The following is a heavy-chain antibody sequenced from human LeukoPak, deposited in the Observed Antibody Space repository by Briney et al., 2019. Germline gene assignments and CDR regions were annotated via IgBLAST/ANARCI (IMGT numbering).Heavy chain of an antibody. D-gene: IGHD3-22*01. CDR1: GYTFTSYY. CDR3: ARVVREPSRYYYEPYGWFDP. V-gene: IGHV1-46*03. Sequence: VASVKVSCKASGYTFTSYYMHCVRQAPGQGLEWMCIINPSGGSTSYAQKLQGRVTMTRDTSTSTVYMELSSLRSEDTAVYYCARVVREPSRYYYEPYGWFDPWGQGTLVTVSS. J-gene: IGHJ5*02. CDR2: INPSGGST.